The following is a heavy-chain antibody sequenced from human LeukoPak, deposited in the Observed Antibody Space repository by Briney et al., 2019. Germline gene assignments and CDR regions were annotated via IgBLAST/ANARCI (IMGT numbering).Heavy chain of an antibody. J-gene: IGHJ4*02. V-gene: IGHV3-48*01. CDR3: AREDDILTGPDAFDY. CDR1: GFTFSSYS. D-gene: IGHD3-9*01. Sequence: GGSLRLSCAASGFTFSSYSMNWVRQAPGKGLEWVSYISSSSSTIYYADSVKGRFTISRDNAKNSLYLQMNSLRAEDTAVYYCAREDDILTGPDAFDYWGQGTLVTVSS. CDR2: ISSSSSTI.